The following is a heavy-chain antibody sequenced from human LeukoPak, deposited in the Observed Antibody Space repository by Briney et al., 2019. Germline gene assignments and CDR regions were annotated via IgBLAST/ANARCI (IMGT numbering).Heavy chain of an antibody. CDR2: LYASGST. V-gene: IGHV4-4*07. Sequence: SETLSLTCTVSGGSISNYYWSWTRQPAGKGLEYIGRLYASGSTDYSPSLRSQLTMSLDTSKNRFSLKLTSVTAADTAIYYCARDGAATFSDYWGQGALVTVSS. CDR3: ARDGAATFSDY. J-gene: IGHJ4*02. CDR1: GGSISNYY. D-gene: IGHD1-26*01.